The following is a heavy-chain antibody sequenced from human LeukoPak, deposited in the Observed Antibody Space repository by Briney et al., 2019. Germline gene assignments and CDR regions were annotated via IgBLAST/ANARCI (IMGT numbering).Heavy chain of an antibody. CDR2: IYPGDSNT. CDR3: ARLQRGSIAAAGFDY. Sequence: GESLKISCEGSGYSFANYWIGWVRQMPGKGLEWMGIIYPGDSNTRYSPSFQGQVTISADTSISTAYLQWSSLKASDTAMYYCARLQRGSIAAAGFDYWGQGTLVTVSS. J-gene: IGHJ4*02. D-gene: IGHD6-13*01. V-gene: IGHV5-51*01. CDR1: GYSFANYW.